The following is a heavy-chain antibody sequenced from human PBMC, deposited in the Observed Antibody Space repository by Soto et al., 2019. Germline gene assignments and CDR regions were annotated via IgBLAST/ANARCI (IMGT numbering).Heavy chain of an antibody. CDR2: ISSSSSYI. CDR1: GFTFSSYS. J-gene: IGHJ6*02. D-gene: IGHD6-19*01. V-gene: IGHV3-21*01. CDR3: ARDPIAVAGTLYYYGMDV. Sequence: GGSLRLSCAASGFTFSSYSMNWVRQAPGKGLEWVSSISSSSSYIYYADSVKGRFTISRDSAKNSLYLQMNSLRAEDTAVYYCARDPIAVAGTLYYYGMDVWGQGTTVTVSS.